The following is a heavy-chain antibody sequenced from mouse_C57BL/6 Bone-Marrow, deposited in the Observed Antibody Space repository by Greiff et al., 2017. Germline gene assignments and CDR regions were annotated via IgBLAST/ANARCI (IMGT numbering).Heavy chain of an antibody. D-gene: IGHD1-1*01. Sequence: VQLKESGPELVKPGASVKISCKASGYSFTGYYMNWVQQSPEKSLEWIGEINPSTGGTTYNQKFKAKATLTVDTSSSTAYMQLKSLTSEDSAVYYCAGYYYGMAMDYWGQGTSVTVSS. V-gene: IGHV1-42*01. CDR3: AGYYYGMAMDY. J-gene: IGHJ4*01. CDR2: INPSTGGT. CDR1: GYSFTGYY.